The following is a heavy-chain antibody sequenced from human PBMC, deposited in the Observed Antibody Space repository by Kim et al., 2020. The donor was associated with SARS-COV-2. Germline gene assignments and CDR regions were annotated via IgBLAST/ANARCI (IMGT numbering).Heavy chain of an antibody. V-gene: IGHV1-69*13. Sequence: SVKVSCKASGGTFSSYAISWVRQAPGQGLEWMGGIIPIFGTANYAQKFQGRVTITADESTSTAYMELSSLRSEDTAVYYCAKRIMITFGGVIVRPGVYYYGMDVWGQGTTVTVSS. CDR1: GGTFSSYA. CDR3: AKRIMITFGGVIVRPGVYYYGMDV. D-gene: IGHD3-16*02. J-gene: IGHJ6*02. CDR2: IIPIFGTA.